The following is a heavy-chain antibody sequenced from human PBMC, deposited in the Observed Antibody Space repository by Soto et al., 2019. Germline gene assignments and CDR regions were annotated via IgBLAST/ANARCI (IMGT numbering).Heavy chain of an antibody. CDR1: GFTLSYYW. D-gene: IGHD5-18*01. Sequence: EVQLVESGGGLVQPGKSLRLSCAASGFTLSYYWMYWVRQAPGKGLVWVSRISSDGTSTTYADSVKGRFTISRDNDKNTLYLQMNSLRGEDTAVYFCARDLYTYGPSDTSDALQYWGQGTLVTVSS. CDR3: ARDLYTYGPSDTSDALQY. J-gene: IGHJ4*02. CDR2: ISSDGTST. V-gene: IGHV3-74*03.